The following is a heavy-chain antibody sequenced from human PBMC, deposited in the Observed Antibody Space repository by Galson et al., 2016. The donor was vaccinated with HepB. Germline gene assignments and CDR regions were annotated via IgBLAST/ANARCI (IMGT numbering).Heavy chain of an antibody. Sequence: SVKVSCKASGGTFSSYAFSWVRQAPGQGLEWMGRSVPILGMANYAQKFQGRVTITADKSTSTAYMELRSLRSEDTATYYCARAIRRGRPLCSFDSWGQGTLVTVSS. D-gene: IGHD2-2*01. CDR2: SVPILGMA. V-gene: IGHV1-69*04. CDR3: ARAIRRGRPLCSFDS. CDR1: GGTFSSYA. J-gene: IGHJ4*02.